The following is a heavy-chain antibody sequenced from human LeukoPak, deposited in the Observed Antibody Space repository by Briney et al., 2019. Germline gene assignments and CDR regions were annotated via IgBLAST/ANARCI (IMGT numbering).Heavy chain of an antibody. Sequence: PSETLSLTCTVSGGSISSSPYYWGWIRQPPGKGLEWIGTIYYGGSTYYNPSLKSRVTISVDTSKNQFSLKLTSVTAADTAVYYCARPVPSRLGWFDPWGQGTLVTVSS. V-gene: IGHV4-39*01. CDR1: GGSISSSPYY. CDR3: ARPVPSRLGWFDP. J-gene: IGHJ5*02. CDR2: IYYGGST. D-gene: IGHD1-1*01.